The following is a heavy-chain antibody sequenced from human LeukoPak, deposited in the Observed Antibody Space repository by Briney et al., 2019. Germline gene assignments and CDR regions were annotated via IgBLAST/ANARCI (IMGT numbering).Heavy chain of an antibody. D-gene: IGHD5-12*01. V-gene: IGHV3-23*01. Sequence: PGGSLRLSCAASGFTFSSYAMSWVRQAPGKGLEWVSAISGSGGSTYYADSVKGRFTISRDNSKNTLYLQMNSLRAEDTAVYYCARGRNIVATIGAFDYWGQGTLVTVSS. CDR1: GFTFSSYA. J-gene: IGHJ4*02. CDR3: ARGRNIVATIGAFDY. CDR2: ISGSGGST.